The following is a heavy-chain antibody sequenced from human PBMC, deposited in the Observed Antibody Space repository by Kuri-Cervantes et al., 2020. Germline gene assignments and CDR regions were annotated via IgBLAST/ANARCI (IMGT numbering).Heavy chain of an antibody. J-gene: IGHJ6*02. D-gene: IGHD3-3*01. V-gene: IGHV3-9*01. CDR3: AREDYDFWSGYRYYGMDV. CDR1: GFTFDDYA. CDR2: ISWNSGSI. Sequence: GGSLRLSYAASGFTFDDYAMHWVRQAPGKGLEWVSGISWNSGSIGYADSVKGRFTISRDNSKNTLYLQMNSLRAEDTAVYYCAREDYDFWSGYRYYGMDVWGQGTTVTVSS.